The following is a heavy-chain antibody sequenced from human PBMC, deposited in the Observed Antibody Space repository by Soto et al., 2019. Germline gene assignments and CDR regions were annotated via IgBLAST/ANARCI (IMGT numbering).Heavy chain of an antibody. CDR1: GFTFSSHW. D-gene: IGHD4-17*01. J-gene: IGHJ4*02. CDR2: IHSDGSIT. V-gene: IGHV3-74*01. CDR3: TRDRTTVTLFDS. Sequence: GGSLRLSCAASGFTFSSHWMHWFRQAPGKGLVWVSRIHSDGSITGYADSVKGRFTVSRDNAKNTLYLQMNSLRAEDTAVYYCTRDRTTVTLFDSWGQGTLVTVSS.